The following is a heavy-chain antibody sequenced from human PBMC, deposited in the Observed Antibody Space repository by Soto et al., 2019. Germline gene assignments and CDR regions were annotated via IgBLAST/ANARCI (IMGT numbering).Heavy chain of an antibody. D-gene: IGHD2-21*02. Sequence: EVQLVEWGGGLVQPGGSLRLSCAASGFTFTSNSMNWVRQAPGKGLEWISYITSSSSTIYYADSVKGRFTISRDNAKNSLYLQMNSLRDDDTADYYCARGRVGTAYFDYWGQGALVTVSS. CDR1: GFTFTSNS. V-gene: IGHV3-48*02. J-gene: IGHJ4*02. CDR2: ITSSSSTI. CDR3: ARGRVGTAYFDY.